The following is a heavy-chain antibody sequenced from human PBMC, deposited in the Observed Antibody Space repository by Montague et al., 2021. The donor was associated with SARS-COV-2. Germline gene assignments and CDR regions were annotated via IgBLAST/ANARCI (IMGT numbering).Heavy chain of an antibody. D-gene: IGHD3-9*01. Sequence: SETLSLTCAVYGGSLTNHYRTWVRHPPGNGLEWVGYVNKSGRTTTYNPSLRSRVTISVDRSNNQVSLSLESVTAADTAVYYCARVPLHFDGFDYWGQGSLVTVSS. CDR3: ARVPLHFDGFDY. CDR1: GGSLTNHY. CDR2: VNKSGRTT. V-gene: IGHV4-34*01. J-gene: IGHJ4*02.